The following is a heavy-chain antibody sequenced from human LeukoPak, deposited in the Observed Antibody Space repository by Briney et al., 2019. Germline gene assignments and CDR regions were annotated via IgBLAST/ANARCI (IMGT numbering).Heavy chain of an antibody. V-gene: IGHV3-23*01. CDR3: TRRVEMATIYWFDP. Sequence: GGSLRLSCAASGFTFTSYAMYWIRQAPGKGLEWVSAVDGTGRGTYYAGSVQGRFTISRDNSKDMSYLQMNSLKTEDTAVYYCTRRVEMATIYWFDPWGQGTLVTVSS. D-gene: IGHD5-24*01. CDR1: GFTFTSYA. CDR2: VDGTGRGT. J-gene: IGHJ5*02.